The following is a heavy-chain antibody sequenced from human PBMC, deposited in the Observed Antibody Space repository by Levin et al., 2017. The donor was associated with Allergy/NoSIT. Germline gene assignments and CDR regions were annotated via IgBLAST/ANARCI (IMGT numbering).Heavy chain of an antibody. CDR2: MNPNSGNT. V-gene: IGHV1-8*01. Sequence: GESLKISCKASGYTFTSYDINWVRQATGQGLEWMGWMNPNSGNTGYAQKFQGRVTMTRNTSISTAYMELSSLRSEDTAVYYCARGLIYSRDYTCVNWGQGTMVTVSS. D-gene: IGHD4/OR15-4a*01. CDR1: GYTFTSYD. CDR3: ARGLIYSRDYTCVN. J-gene: IGHJ3*02.